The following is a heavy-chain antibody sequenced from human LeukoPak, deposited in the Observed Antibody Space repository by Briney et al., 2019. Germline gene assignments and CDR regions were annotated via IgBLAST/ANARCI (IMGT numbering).Heavy chain of an antibody. CDR2: IYTGDSET. V-gene: IGHV5-51*01. D-gene: IGHD3-22*01. CDR1: GYRFSSYW. J-gene: IGHJ4*02. Sequence: GESLKISCKASGYRFSSYWIGWVRQMPGKGLEWMGIIYTGDSETTYSPSFQGQVTISVDESISTAYLQWSSLRASDTAMYYCAGHYSATYYYDSSGYPNPTVLDYWGQGTLVTVSS. CDR3: AGHYSATYYYDSSGYPNPTVLDY.